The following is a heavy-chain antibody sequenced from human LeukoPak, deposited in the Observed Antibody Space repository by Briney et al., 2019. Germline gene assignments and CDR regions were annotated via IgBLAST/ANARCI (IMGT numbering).Heavy chain of an antibody. CDR3: ATDKGLGTAMAHFDY. V-gene: IGHV1-18*01. J-gene: IGHJ4*02. D-gene: IGHD5-18*01. CDR2: ISAYNGNT. Sequence: ASVKVSCKASGYTFTSYGISWVRQAPGQGLEWMGWISAYNGNTNYAQKLQGRVTMTTDTSTSIAYMELRSLRSDDTAVYYCATDKGLGTAMAHFDYWGQGTLVTVSS. CDR1: GYTFTSYG.